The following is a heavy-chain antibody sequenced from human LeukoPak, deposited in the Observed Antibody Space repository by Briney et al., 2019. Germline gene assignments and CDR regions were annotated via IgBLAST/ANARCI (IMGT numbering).Heavy chain of an antibody. Sequence: PGRSLRLSCAASGFTFSSYGMHWVRQAPGKGLEWVAVIWYDGSNKYYADSVKSRFTISRDNSKNTLYLQMNSLRAEDTAVYYCARAGYYDSSGLYYFDYWGQGTLVTVSS. J-gene: IGHJ4*02. CDR2: IWYDGSNK. V-gene: IGHV3-33*01. CDR3: ARAGYYDSSGLYYFDY. CDR1: GFTFSSYG. D-gene: IGHD3-22*01.